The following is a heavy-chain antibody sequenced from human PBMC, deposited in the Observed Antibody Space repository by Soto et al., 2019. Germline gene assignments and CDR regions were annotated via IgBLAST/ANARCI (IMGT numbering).Heavy chain of an antibody. D-gene: IGHD1-26*01. Sequence: GGSLRLSCAASGFTFSSSAMTWVRQAPGKRLEWVSGISGSGGTTSYTDSVKGRFTISRDNSKKTLFLEMKSLGVEDTAVYFCARDVWETTSRYYGLDLWGLGTTVTVSS. V-gene: IGHV3-23*01. CDR2: ISGSGGTT. CDR3: ARDVWETTSRYYGLDL. CDR1: GFTFSSSA. J-gene: IGHJ6*02.